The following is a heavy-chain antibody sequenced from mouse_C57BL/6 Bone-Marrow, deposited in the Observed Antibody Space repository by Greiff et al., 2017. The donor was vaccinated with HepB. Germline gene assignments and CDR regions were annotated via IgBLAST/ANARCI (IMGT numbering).Heavy chain of an antibody. V-gene: IGHV1-61*01. CDR3: ARKNYYGSSVWFAY. J-gene: IGHJ3*01. Sequence: QVQLKQPGAELVRPGSSVKLSCKASGYTFTSYWMDWVKQRPGQGLEWIGNIYPSDSDTHYNQKFKDKATLTVDKSSSTAYMQLSSLTSEASAVYYGARKNYYGSSVWFAYWGQGTLVTVSA. CDR1: GYTFTSYW. CDR2: IYPSDSDT. D-gene: IGHD1-1*01.